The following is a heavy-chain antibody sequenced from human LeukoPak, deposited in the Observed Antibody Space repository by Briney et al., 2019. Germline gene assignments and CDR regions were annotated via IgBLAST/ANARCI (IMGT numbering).Heavy chain of an antibody. CDR3: ASLIAAYYFDY. J-gene: IGHJ4*02. Sequence: PGGSLRLSCSASGFTFSSYVMHWVRQAPGKGLKYISGISSNGGSTYYADSVRGRFTISRDNSKNTLYLQMSSLRAEDTAVYYCASLIAAYYFDYWGQGTLVTVSS. D-gene: IGHD6-25*01. CDR1: GFTFSSYV. CDR2: ISSNGGST. V-gene: IGHV3-64D*09.